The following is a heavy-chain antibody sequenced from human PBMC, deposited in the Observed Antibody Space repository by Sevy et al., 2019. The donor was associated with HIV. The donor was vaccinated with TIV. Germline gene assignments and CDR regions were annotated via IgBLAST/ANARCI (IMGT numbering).Heavy chain of an antibody. CDR1: GFAFSNYYA. J-gene: IGHJ6*02. Sequence: GGSLRLSYAASGFAFSNYYATHWVRQAPGKGLEWVALISYDGSDKYYADSVKGRFTISRDNFKNTLFLQMNSLTTEDTAVYYCARPRANYVDHYFFYAMDVWGQGTTVTVSS. D-gene: IGHD4-17*01. CDR3: ARPRANYVDHYFFYAMDV. CDR2: ISYDGSDK. V-gene: IGHV3-30-3*01.